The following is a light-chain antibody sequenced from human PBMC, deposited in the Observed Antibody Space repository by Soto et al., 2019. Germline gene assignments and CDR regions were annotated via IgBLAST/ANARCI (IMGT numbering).Light chain of an antibody. V-gene: IGKV3-15*01. J-gene: IGKJ1*01. CDR3: QQYNDNWPT. CDR1: QSINNN. CDR2: GAS. Sequence: EIVMTQSPATLSVSPGERATLSCRASQSINNNLAWYQQKPGQAPRLLIYGASKRATIFPARFSGSGSGTEFTLTINSLQSEDFAVYYCQQYNDNWPTFGQGTKVDNK.